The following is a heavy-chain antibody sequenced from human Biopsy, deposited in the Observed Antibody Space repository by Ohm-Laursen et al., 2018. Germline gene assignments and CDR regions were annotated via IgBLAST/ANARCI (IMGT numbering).Heavy chain of an antibody. CDR2: IYNSETT. CDR1: GDSISTSTTYY. D-gene: IGHD5-18*01. J-gene: IGHJ4*02. V-gene: IGHV4-39*07. CDR3: ARDSRGGHVDTTTITGKNFDF. Sequence: PPGTLSLTWPVSGDSISTSTTYYWAWLRQPPGKGPEWIGSIYNSETTFYNPSLKSRVAISIDTSKNQFSLNLSSVTAADTAVYYCARDSRGGHVDTTTITGKNFDFWGQGTLVTVSS.